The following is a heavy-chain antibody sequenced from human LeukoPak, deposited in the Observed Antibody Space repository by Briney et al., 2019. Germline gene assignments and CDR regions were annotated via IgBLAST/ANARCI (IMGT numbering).Heavy chain of an antibody. D-gene: IGHD3-16*01. V-gene: IGHV1-69*05. CDR1: GFTFTSFG. CDR3: ASHSRVGGIGRRLAHAFDI. J-gene: IGHJ3*02. CDR2: ITPIFGTA. Sequence: SVKVSCKASGFTFTSFGFSWVRQAPGQGLEWMGGITPIFGTANYAQKFQGRVTITTDESTSTAYMELSSLRSEDTAVYYCASHSRVGGIGRRLAHAFDIWGQGTMVTVSS.